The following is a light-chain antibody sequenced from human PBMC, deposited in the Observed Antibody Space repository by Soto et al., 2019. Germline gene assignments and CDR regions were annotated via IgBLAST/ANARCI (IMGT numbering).Light chain of an antibody. CDR3: LQYHDYPWT. Sequence: DIQMTQSPSSLSAPLGDRVTITCRASQVIRNDLAWYQQKPGKAPKRLIFGASTLESGAPSRFSGSGSGTEFSLIISTLRPEDFATYFCLQYHDYPWTFGQGTNVQIK. CDR1: QVIRND. CDR2: GAS. V-gene: IGKV1-17*01. J-gene: IGKJ1*01.